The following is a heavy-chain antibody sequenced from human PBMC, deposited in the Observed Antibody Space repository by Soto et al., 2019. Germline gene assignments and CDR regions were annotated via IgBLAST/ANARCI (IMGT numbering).Heavy chain of an antibody. CDR1: GFTFSYYA. D-gene: IGHD3-16*02. V-gene: IGHV3-30*18. J-gene: IGHJ4*02. Sequence: QVQLVESGGGVVQPGRSLRLSCAASGFTFSYYAMHWVRQAPGKGLEWVAVISYDGSEKYYADSVKGRFTISRDNSKNTRSLQMNSLRADDTAVYYCAKALGELSPESYDYWGQGTLITVSS. CDR2: ISYDGSEK. CDR3: AKALGELSPESYDY.